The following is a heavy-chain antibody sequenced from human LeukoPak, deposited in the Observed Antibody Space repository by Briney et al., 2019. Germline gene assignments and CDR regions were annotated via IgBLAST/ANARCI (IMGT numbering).Heavy chain of an antibody. V-gene: IGHV4-59*08. CDR1: GGSISSYY. Sequence: PSETLSLTCTVSGGSISSYYWSRIRQPPGKGLEWIGYINYSGSTNYNPSLKSRVTISVDTSKNRFSLKLSSVTAADTAVYYCARHGSYYDFWSGYPFDYWGQGTLVTVSS. D-gene: IGHD3-3*01. J-gene: IGHJ4*02. CDR3: ARHGSYYDFWSGYPFDY. CDR2: INYSGST.